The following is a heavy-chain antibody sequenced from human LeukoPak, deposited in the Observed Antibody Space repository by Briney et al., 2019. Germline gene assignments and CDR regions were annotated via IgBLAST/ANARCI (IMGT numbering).Heavy chain of an antibody. CDR3: AKGQLWFGEFSYSDY. J-gene: IGHJ4*02. D-gene: IGHD3-10*01. Sequence: QPGGSLRLSCAASGFTVSTNYMSWVRQAPGKGLEWVSVISGSGGSTDYADSVKGRFSISRDNSKNTLYLQMNSLRAEDTAVYYCAKGQLWFGEFSYSDYWGQGTLVTVSS. V-gene: IGHV3-23*01. CDR1: GFTVSTNY. CDR2: ISGSGGST.